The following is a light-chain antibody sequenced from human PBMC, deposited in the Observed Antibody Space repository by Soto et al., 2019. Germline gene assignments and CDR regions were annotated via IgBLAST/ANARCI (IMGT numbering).Light chain of an antibody. CDR3: QQSTSYSPT. CDR2: KAS. V-gene: IGKV1-5*03. Sequence: DIQMTQSPSTLSASVGDRVTITCRASQSISSWLAWYQQKPGRAPKLLIYKASTLESGVPSRFSGSGSGTEFTLTIGSLQPDDFATYYCQQSTSYSPTFGRGTKVDIK. CDR1: QSISSW. J-gene: IGKJ1*01.